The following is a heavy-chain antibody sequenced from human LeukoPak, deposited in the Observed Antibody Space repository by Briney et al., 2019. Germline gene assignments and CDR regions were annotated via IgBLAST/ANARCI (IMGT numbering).Heavy chain of an antibody. CDR1: GGSISSSSYY. CDR3: VRMSLDKLTVKFWSGYYIDY. CDR2: IYTSGST. Sequence: PSETLSLTCTVSGGSISSSSYYWGWIRQPPGKGLEWIGSIYTSGSTNYNPSLKSRVTISVDTSKNQFSLKLSSVTAADTAVYYCVRMSLDKLTVKFWSGYYIDYWGQGTLVTVSS. J-gene: IGHJ4*02. V-gene: IGHV4-39*07. D-gene: IGHD3-3*01.